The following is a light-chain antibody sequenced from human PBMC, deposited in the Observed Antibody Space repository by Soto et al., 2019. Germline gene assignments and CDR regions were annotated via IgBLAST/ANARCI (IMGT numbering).Light chain of an antibody. CDR2: DVS. J-gene: IGLJ2*01. CDR1: SSDVGGYNY. Sequence: QSALTQPASVSGSPGQSITISCTGTSSDVGGYNYVSWYQQHTGKAPKLMIYDVSNRPSGVSNRFSGSQSGNTASLTISGLQAEDDADYYCSSYTSSSTPVVFGGGTKLTVL. CDR3: SSYTSSSTPVV. V-gene: IGLV2-14*01.